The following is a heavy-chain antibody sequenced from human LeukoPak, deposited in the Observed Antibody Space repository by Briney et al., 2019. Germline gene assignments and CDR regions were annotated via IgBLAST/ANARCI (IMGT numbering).Heavy chain of an antibody. CDR1: GGSISSGGYY. CDR3: ARAHRDGYNLFDY. V-gene: IGHV4-31*03. J-gene: IGHJ4*02. Sequence: SETLSLTCTVSGGSISSGGYYWSWIRQHPGKGLEWIGYIYHSGSTYYNPSLKSRVTISVDTSKNQFSLKLSSVTAADTAVYYCARAHRDGYNLFDYWGQGTLVTVSS. CDR2: IYHSGST. D-gene: IGHD5-24*01.